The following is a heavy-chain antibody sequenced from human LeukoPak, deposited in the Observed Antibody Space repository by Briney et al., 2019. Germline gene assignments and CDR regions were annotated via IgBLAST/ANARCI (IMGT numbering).Heavy chain of an antibody. D-gene: IGHD4-11*01. CDR3: ASWFSGGNYALGY. V-gene: IGHV1-18*01. Sequence: ASVKVSCKASGYTFTSYGIRWLRQAPGQGLEWMGWISTYNGNTNYAQKLQDRVTMTTDTSTTTAYMDLRSLRTDDTAIYYCASWFSGGNYALGYWGQGTRVTVSS. CDR1: GYTFTSYG. CDR2: ISTYNGNT. J-gene: IGHJ4*02.